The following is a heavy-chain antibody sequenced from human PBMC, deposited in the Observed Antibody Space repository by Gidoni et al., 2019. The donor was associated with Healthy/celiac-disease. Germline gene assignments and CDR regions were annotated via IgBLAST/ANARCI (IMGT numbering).Heavy chain of an antibody. D-gene: IGHD6-19*01. CDR1: GFTFSSYW. CDR2: IKQDGSEK. J-gene: IGHJ5*02. Sequence: EVQLVESGGGLVQPGGSLRLSCAASGFTFSSYWMSWVRQAPGKGLEWVANIKQDGSEKYYVDSVKGRFTISRDNAKNSLYLQMNSLRAEDTAVYYCARRAVAAPPPDNWFDPWGQGTLVTVSS. V-gene: IGHV3-7*01. CDR3: ARRAVAAPPPDNWFDP.